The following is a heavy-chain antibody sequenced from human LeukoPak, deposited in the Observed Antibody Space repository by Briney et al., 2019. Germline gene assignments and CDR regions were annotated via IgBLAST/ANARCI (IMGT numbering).Heavy chain of an antibody. Sequence: SVKVSCKASGGTFSSYAISWVRQAPGQGLEWMGRIIPIFGTANYAQKFQGRVTITTGESTSTAYMELSSLRSEDTAVYYCARARCSGGSCYPAFDYWGQGTLVTVSS. CDR3: ARARCSGGSCYPAFDY. V-gene: IGHV1-69*05. CDR1: GGTFSSYA. D-gene: IGHD2-15*01. J-gene: IGHJ4*02. CDR2: IIPIFGTA.